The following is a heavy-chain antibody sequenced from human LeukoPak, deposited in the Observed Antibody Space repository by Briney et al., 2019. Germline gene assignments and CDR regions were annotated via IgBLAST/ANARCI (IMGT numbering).Heavy chain of an antibody. J-gene: IGHJ4*02. Sequence: ESGPTLVNPTQTLTLTCTFSGFSLSTGGVGVGWIRQPPGKALEWLALIYWDDDKRYIPSLKSRLTITKDTSKNQVVLTMTNMDPVDTATYFCAHRATQYGSSWGLLDYWGQGTLVTVSS. D-gene: IGHD6-13*01. CDR3: AHRATQYGSSWGLLDY. CDR2: IYWDDDK. CDR1: GFSLSTGGVG. V-gene: IGHV2-5*02.